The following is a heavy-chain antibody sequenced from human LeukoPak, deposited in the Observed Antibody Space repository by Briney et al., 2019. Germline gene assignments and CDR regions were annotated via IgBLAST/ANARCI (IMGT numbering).Heavy chain of an antibody. Sequence: GGSLRLSCAASGFTFSSYSMNWVRQAPGKGLEWVSSISSSSSYIYYADSVKGRFTISRDNAKNSLYLQMNSLRAEDTAVYCCARGGGEAVAGTEFDYWGQGTLVTVSS. CDR2: ISSSSSYI. CDR3: ARGGGEAVAGTEFDY. J-gene: IGHJ4*02. CDR1: GFTFSSYS. V-gene: IGHV3-21*01. D-gene: IGHD6-19*01.